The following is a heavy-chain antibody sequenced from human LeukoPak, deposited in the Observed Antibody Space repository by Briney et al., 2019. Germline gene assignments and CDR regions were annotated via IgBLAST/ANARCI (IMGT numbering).Heavy chain of an antibody. J-gene: IGHJ5*02. Sequence: SETLSLTCTVSGGSISSSRYYWGWIRQPPGKGLEWIGSIYYSGSTYYNPSLKSRVTISVDTSKNQFSLKLSSVTAADAAVYCCARHWVVVTARDNWFDPRGQGTLVTVSS. CDR3: ARHWVVVTARDNWFDP. V-gene: IGHV4-39*01. CDR2: IYYSGST. D-gene: IGHD2-21*02. CDR1: GGSISSSRYY.